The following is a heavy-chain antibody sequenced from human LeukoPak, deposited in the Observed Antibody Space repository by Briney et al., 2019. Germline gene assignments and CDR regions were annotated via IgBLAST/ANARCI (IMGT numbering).Heavy chain of an antibody. CDR2: ISSSSSTI. V-gene: IGHV3-48*04. CDR3: ARDLYYYDSSGYPFDY. D-gene: IGHD3-22*01. Sequence: GGSLRLSCAASGFTFSGYSMNWVRQAPGKGLEWVSYISSSSSTIYYADSVKGRFTISRDNAKNSLYLQMNSLRAEDTAVYYCARDLYYYDSSGYPFDYWGQGTLDTVSS. CDR1: GFTFSGYS. J-gene: IGHJ4*02.